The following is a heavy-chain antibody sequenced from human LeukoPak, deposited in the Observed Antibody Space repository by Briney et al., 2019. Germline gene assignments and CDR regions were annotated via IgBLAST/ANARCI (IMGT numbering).Heavy chain of an antibody. Sequence: GGSLRLSCAASGFTFSIYAMHWVRQAPGKGLEWVAVISYDGSNKYYADSVKGRFTISRDNSKNTLYLQMNSLRAEDTAVYYCARDLEGATEQWLEPQGLDYWGQGTLVTVSS. CDR2: ISYDGSNK. CDR1: GFTFSIYA. CDR3: ARDLEGATEQWLEPQGLDY. V-gene: IGHV3-30-3*01. J-gene: IGHJ4*02. D-gene: IGHD6-19*01.